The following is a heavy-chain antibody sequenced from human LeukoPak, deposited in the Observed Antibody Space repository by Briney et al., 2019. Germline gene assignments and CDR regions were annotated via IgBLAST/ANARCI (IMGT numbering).Heavy chain of an antibody. CDR1: GDSVSSNSAA. CDR2: TYYRSKWYN. CDR3: ARDSSSGYYRVDDAFDI. Sequence: SQTLSLTCVISGDSVSSNSAAWNWIRQSPSRGLEWLGRTYYRSKWYNDYAVSVKSRITINPDTSKNQFSLQLNSVTPEDTAVYYCARDSSSGYYRVDDAFDIWGQGTMVTVSS. V-gene: IGHV6-1*01. D-gene: IGHD3-22*01. J-gene: IGHJ3*02.